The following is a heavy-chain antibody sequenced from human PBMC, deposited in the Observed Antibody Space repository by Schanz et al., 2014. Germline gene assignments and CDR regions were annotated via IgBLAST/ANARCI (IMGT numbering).Heavy chain of an antibody. V-gene: IGHV3-23*01. CDR2: MIGSGSSV. Sequence: EVQLLESGGGLVQPGGSLRLSCAASGFTFSIYGMSWVRQAPGKGLEWVSRMIGSGSSVFYADSVKGRFTISRDNLKNTVYLQMNSLRAGDTAVYYCAKDGRLPYYGTGSDFDYWGQRTLVAVSS. D-gene: IGHD3-22*01. CDR3: AKDGRLPYYGTGSDFDY. CDR1: GFTFSIYG. J-gene: IGHJ4*02.